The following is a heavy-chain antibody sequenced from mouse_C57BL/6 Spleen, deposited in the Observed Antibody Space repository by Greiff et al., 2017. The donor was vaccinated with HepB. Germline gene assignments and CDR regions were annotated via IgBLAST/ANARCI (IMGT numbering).Heavy chain of an antibody. CDR3: ASGIGSNDRGFDY. D-gene: IGHD2-12*01. CDR2: LNPNNGGT. CDR1: GYTFTDYY. J-gene: IGHJ2*01. V-gene: IGHV1-26*01. Sequence: EVQLQQSGPELVKPGASVKISCKASGYTFTDYYMNWVKQSHGKSLEWIGDLNPNNGGTSYNQKFKGKATLTVDKPSSTAYMELRSLTSEDSAVYYCASGIGSNDRGFDYWGQGTTLTVSS.